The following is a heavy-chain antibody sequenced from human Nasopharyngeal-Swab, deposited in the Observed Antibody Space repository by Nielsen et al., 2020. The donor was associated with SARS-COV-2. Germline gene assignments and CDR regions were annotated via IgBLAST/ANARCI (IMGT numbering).Heavy chain of an antibody. CDR2: TNHSGST. D-gene: IGHD6-25*01. CDR1: GGSFSANY. Sequence: SETLSLTCAVSGGSFSANYWGWIRQPPGKGLEWIGETNHSGSTNYNPSLKSRVTISVDKSKNQFSLKLSSVTAADTAVYYCARVARPGAFDIWGQGTMVTVSS. J-gene: IGHJ3*02. V-gene: IGHV4-34*01. CDR3: ARVARPGAFDI.